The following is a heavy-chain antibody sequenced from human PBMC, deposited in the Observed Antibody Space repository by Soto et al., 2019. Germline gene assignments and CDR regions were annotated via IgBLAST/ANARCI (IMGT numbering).Heavy chain of an antibody. Sequence: ASVKVSCKTSGYTFTSYDINWVLQAPGQGLEWVGWMNTNSDDTRSAQKFRGRLTLTRDKSMRAVYMKLSNLRPDDSAVYYCAREWSAAGHFYGMDVWGQGTTVTAP. CDR1: GYTFTSYD. D-gene: IGHD6-13*01. CDR3: AREWSAAGHFYGMDV. J-gene: IGHJ6*02. V-gene: IGHV1-8*01. CDR2: MNTNSDDT.